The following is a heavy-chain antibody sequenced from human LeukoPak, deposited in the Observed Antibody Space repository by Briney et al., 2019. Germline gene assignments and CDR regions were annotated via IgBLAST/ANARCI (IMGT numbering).Heavy chain of an antibody. V-gene: IGHV3-23*01. Sequence: GGSLRLSCAASGFTFSSYAMSWVRQAPGKGLEWVSAISGSGGSTYSADSVKGRFTISRDNSKNTLFLQMSSLRAEDTAVYYCAKEDQYYFDSSGSDYLGQGTLVTVSS. CDR1: GFTFSSYA. J-gene: IGHJ4*02. CDR2: ISGSGGST. CDR3: AKEDQYYFDSSGSDY. D-gene: IGHD3-22*01.